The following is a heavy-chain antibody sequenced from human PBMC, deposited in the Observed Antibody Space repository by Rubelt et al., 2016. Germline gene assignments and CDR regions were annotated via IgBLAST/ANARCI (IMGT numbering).Heavy chain of an antibody. CDR3: ARIGGSTIPLSAFDI. V-gene: IGHV4-59*01. D-gene: IGHD3-9*01. Sequence: QVQLQESGPGLVKPSETLSLTCTVSGGSISSYYWSWIRQPPGKGLEWIGYIYYSGGTNYNPSLKSRVTISPDTSKNQFSLKQNSGTAADTAVYYWARIGGSTIPLSAFDIWGQGTMVTVSS. CDR1: GGSISSYY. J-gene: IGHJ3*02. CDR2: IYYSGGT.